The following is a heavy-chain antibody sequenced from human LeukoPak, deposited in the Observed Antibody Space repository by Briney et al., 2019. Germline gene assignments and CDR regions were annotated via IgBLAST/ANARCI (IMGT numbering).Heavy chain of an antibody. Sequence: GGSLRLSCAASGFTVSSNYMSWVRQAPGKGREWVSVIFTGGGTDYADSVKGRFTISRDNSKNTLYFQMNNLRAEDTALYYCARGDATIRGVIDYWGQGTLVTVSS. CDR1: GFTVSSNY. CDR2: IFTGGGT. V-gene: IGHV3-53*01. CDR3: ARGDATIRGVIDY. J-gene: IGHJ4*02. D-gene: IGHD3-10*01.